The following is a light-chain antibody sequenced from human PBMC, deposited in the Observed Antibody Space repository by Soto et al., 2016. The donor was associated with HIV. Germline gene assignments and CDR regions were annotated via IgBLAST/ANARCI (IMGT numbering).Light chain of an antibody. CDR1: NIGSRS. V-gene: IGLV3-21*03. Sequence: YVLTQPPLVSVAPGKTAIITCGGNNIGSRSVHWYQQKPGQAPVLVVHDDSDRPSGIPERYSGSNSGDTATLTISRVEAGDEADYYCQIWDGSSDYPVFGTGTKVTVL. CDR3: QIWDGSSDYPV. CDR2: DDS. J-gene: IGLJ1*01.